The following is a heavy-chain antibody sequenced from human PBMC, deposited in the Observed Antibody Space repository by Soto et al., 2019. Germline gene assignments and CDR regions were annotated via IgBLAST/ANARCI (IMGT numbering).Heavy chain of an antibody. CDR2: ISSSSETI. V-gene: IGHV3-11*01. J-gene: IGHJ3*01. D-gene: IGHD2-15*01. CDR3: ARDRCSGGTCYEDAFDV. Sequence: GGSLRLSCAASGFIFSDYYMSWIRQAPGKGLEWLSYISSSSETIYYADSVRGRFTISRDNAKKSLYLQMNSLRDEDTAVYYCARDRCSGGTCYEDAFDVWGQGTMVTVSS. CDR1: GFIFSDYY.